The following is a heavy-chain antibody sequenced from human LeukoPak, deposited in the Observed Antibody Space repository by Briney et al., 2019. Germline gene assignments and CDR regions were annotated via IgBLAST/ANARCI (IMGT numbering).Heavy chain of an antibody. CDR1: VFTFGDSA. CDR2: IRNRANNYAT. Sequence: PGGSLRLSCEASVFTFGDSAIHWVRQAPGKGLEWVGRIRNRANNYATVYSASVEGRFSMSRDDSKNTAYLQMNSLKAEDTAIYYCSGYDYGMDVWGQGTTVTVSS. V-gene: IGHV3-73*01. J-gene: IGHJ6*02. CDR3: SGYDYGMDV.